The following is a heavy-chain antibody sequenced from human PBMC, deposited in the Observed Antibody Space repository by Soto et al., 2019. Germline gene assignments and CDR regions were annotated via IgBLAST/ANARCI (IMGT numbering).Heavy chain of an antibody. CDR1: GFSFSSYA. Sequence: EVQLLESGGGLVQPGGSLRLSCAASGFSFSSYAMTWVRQAPGKGLEWVSTISGSGGSTYYAESVKGRFTISRDNSKNTLSLQMNGLRAEDTAVYYCAKRGRGAVAFDYWGQGTLVTVSS. D-gene: IGHD6-19*01. J-gene: IGHJ4*02. CDR3: AKRGRGAVAFDY. V-gene: IGHV3-23*01. CDR2: ISGSGGST.